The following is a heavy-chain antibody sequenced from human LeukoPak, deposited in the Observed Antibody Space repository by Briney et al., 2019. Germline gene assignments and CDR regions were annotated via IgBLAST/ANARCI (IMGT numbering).Heavy chain of an antibody. CDR1: GYTFTSYD. V-gene: IGHV1-8*01. CDR2: MNPNSGNT. CDR3: ARGNYYGSGSYYTIHALDI. Sequence: GASVKVSCKASGYTFTSYDINWVRQATGQGLEWMGWMNPNSGNTGYAQKFQGRVTMTRNTSISTAYMELSSLRSEDTAVYYCARGNYYGSGSYYTIHALDIWGQGTMVTVSS. J-gene: IGHJ3*02. D-gene: IGHD3-10*01.